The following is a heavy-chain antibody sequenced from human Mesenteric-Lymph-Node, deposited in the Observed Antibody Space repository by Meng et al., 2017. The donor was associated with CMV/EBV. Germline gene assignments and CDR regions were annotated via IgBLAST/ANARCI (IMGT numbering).Heavy chain of an antibody. CDR1: GGSINDYN. CDR3: ARGYCDTTSCLFYFNY. D-gene: IGHD2-2*01. CDR2: IMHSGGT. V-gene: IGHV4-34*01. J-gene: IGHJ4*02. Sequence: SETLSLTCVVYGGSINDYNWCWVRQSPGKGLEWIGEIMHSGGTNYKPSLKSRVTISIDTSENQFSLRLSSVTAADTAVYYCARGYCDTTSCLFYFNYWGQGTLVTVSS.